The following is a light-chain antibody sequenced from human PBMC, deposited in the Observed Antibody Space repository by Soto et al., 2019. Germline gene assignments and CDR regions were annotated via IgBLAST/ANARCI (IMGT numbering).Light chain of an antibody. CDR2: GVS. Sequence: QSVLTQPASVSGSPGQSITISCSGTRSDIGSYNYVAWYQQFPGKTPKILIYGVSNRPSGVSSRFSGSKSGNTASLTISGLQDEDEADYYCSSHTMSSALQVFGTGTKLTVL. V-gene: IGLV2-14*01. J-gene: IGLJ1*01. CDR3: SSHTMSSALQV. CDR1: RSDIGSYNY.